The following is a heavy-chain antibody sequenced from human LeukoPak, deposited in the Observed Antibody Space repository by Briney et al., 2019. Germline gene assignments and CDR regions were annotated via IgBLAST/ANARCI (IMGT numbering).Heavy chain of an antibody. CDR2: INPYSGGT. Sequence: AASVKVSCKASGYTFTSYYMHWVRQAPGQGLEWMGWINPYSGGTNYTQKFQGRVTMTRDTSISTAYMDLSRLRSDDTAVYYCARELGYCSSTTCRNDAFDIWGQGTMVTVSS. V-gene: IGHV1-2*02. J-gene: IGHJ3*02. D-gene: IGHD2-2*01. CDR3: ARELGYCSSTTCRNDAFDI. CDR1: GYTFTSYY.